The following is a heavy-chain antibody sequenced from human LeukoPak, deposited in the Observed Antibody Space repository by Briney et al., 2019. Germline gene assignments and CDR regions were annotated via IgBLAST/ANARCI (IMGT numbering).Heavy chain of an antibody. J-gene: IGHJ4*02. D-gene: IGHD3-16*02. V-gene: IGHV3-20*04. Sequence: SGGSLRLSCAASGFTFDDYGMSWVRQAPGKGLEWVSGINWNGGSTGYADSVKGRFTISRGNAKNSLYLQMNSLRAEDTALYYCARDREGDDYVWGSYRPYYFDYWGQGTLVTVSS. CDR2: INWNGGST. CDR3: ARDREGDDYVWGSYRPYYFDY. CDR1: GFTFDDYG.